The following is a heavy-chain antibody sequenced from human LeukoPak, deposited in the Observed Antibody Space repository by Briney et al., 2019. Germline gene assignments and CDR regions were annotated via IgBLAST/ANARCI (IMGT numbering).Heavy chain of an antibody. V-gene: IGHV1-2*02. D-gene: IGHD6-19*01. Sequence: GASVKVSCKASGYTFTGYYMHWVRQAPGQGLEWMGWINPNSGGTNYAQKFQGRVTMTRDTSISTAYMELSRLRSDDTAVYYCARVCRAVAGRTFDYWGQGTLVTVSS. J-gene: IGHJ4*02. CDR1: GYTFTGYY. CDR2: INPNSGGT. CDR3: ARVCRAVAGRTFDY.